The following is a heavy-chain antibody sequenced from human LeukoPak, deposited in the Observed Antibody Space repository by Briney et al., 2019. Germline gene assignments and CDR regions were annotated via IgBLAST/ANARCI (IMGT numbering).Heavy chain of an antibody. V-gene: IGHV4-31*02. D-gene: IGHD3-22*01. J-gene: IGHJ4*02. Sequence: LTLSCAASGFTFSSYAMSWIRQHPGKGLEWVGYIYYSRSTYYNPSLKSRVTISVDTSKNQFSLKLSSVTAADTTVYYCARGNYYDSSGYSPLYYFDYWGQGTLVTVSS. CDR3: ARGNYYDSSGYSPLYYFDY. CDR2: IYYSRST. CDR1: GFTFSSYA.